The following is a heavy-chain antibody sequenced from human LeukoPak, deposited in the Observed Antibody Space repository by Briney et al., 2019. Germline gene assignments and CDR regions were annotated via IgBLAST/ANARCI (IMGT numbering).Heavy chain of an antibody. Sequence: PGGSLRLSCAASGFTFSTYWMSWVRQAPGKGLEWVSYISSSSSTIYYADSVKGRFTISRDNSKNTLYLQMNSLRAEDTAVYYCARFAGSAIRDYWGQGTLVTVSS. V-gene: IGHV3-48*01. CDR2: ISSSSSTI. CDR3: ARFAGSAIRDY. J-gene: IGHJ4*02. D-gene: IGHD2-2*01. CDR1: GFTFSTYW.